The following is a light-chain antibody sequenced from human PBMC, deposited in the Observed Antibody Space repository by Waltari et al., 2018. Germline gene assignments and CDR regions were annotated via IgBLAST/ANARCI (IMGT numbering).Light chain of an antibody. Sequence: DIQMTQFPSTLSASVGDRVTITCRASQSINTWLAWYQQKPGKAPNLLIYKTSTLESGVPSRFTGSGSGTEFTFTIDSLQPDDFATYYCQQYNSYSNTFGQGTKVEIK. J-gene: IGKJ2*01. CDR3: QQYNSYSNT. CDR1: QSINTW. CDR2: KTS. V-gene: IGKV1-5*03.